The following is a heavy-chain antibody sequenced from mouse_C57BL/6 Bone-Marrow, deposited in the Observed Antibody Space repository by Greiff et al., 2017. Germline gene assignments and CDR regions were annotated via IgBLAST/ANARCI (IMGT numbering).Heavy chain of an antibody. J-gene: IGHJ4*01. CDR2: IHPNSGST. CDR3: ANGSRRRYAMDY. Sequence: VQLQQPGAELVKPGASVKLSCKASGYTFTSSWMHWVKQRPGQGLEWIGMIHPNSGSTNYNEKFKSKATLTVDKSSSTAYMQLSSLTSEDSAVYYCANGSRRRYAMDYWGQGTSVTVSS. CDR1: GYTFTSSW. D-gene: IGHD1-1*01. V-gene: IGHV1-64*01.